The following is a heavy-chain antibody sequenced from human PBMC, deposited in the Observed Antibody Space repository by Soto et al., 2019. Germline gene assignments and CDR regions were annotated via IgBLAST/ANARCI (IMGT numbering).Heavy chain of an antibody. CDR2: ISYDGSNK. V-gene: IGHV3-30*03. J-gene: IGHJ4*02. Sequence: GGSLRLSCAASGFTFSSYGMHWVRQAPGKGLEWVAVISYDGSNKYYADSVKGRFTISRDNSKNTLYLQMNSLRAEDTAVYYCAILGSIAARPYYFAYWGQGTLVTVSS. CDR1: GFTFSSYG. D-gene: IGHD6-6*01. CDR3: AILGSIAARPYYFAY.